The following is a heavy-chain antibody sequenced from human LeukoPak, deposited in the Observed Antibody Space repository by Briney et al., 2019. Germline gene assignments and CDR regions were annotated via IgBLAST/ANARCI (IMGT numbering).Heavy chain of an antibody. V-gene: IGHV1-2*02. J-gene: IGHJ4*02. CDR1: GYTFTGYY. Sequence: ASVKVSCKASGYTFTGYYTHWVRQAPGQGLEWMGWINPNSGGTNYAQKFQGRVTMTRDTSISTAYMELSRLRSDDTAVYYCAREWGRDIVVVIAIKTLVDWGQGTLVTVSS. D-gene: IGHD2-21*01. CDR3: AREWGRDIVVVIAIKTLVD. CDR2: INPNSGGT.